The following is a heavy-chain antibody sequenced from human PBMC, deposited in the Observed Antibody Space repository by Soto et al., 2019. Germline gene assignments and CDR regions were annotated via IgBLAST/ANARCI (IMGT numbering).Heavy chain of an antibody. D-gene: IGHD3-10*01. J-gene: IGHJ3*02. CDR3: ARDGFGESYGRNAFDI. CDR2: IYHSGST. Sequence: SETLSLTCAVSGGSISSSNWWSWVRQPQGKGLEWIGEIYHSGSTNYNPSLKSRVTISVDKSKNQFSLKLSSVTAADTAVYYCARDGFGESYGRNAFDIWGQGTMVT. CDR1: GGSISSSNW. V-gene: IGHV4-4*02.